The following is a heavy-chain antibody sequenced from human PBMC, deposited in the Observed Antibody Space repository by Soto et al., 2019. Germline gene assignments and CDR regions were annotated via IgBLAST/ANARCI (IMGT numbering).Heavy chain of an antibody. J-gene: IGHJ6*02. D-gene: IGHD6-6*01. V-gene: IGHV3-23*01. CDR2: ISDSGDST. Sequence: GGSLRLSCAASGFTFSSYAMSWVRQAPGKGLEWVSAISDSGDSTYYADSVKGRFTISRDNSKSTLYLQMNSLRAEDTAVYYCAASSSVSYYYGMDVWGQGTTVTV. CDR1: GFTFSSYA. CDR3: AASSSVSYYYGMDV.